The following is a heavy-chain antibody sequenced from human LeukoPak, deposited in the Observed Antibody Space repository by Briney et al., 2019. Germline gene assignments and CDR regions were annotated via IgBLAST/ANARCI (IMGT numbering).Heavy chain of an antibody. V-gene: IGHV3-30*04. Sequence: PGESLKISCVASVFNFSNYAMHWVRQAPGKGLEWVAVISYDGSEKYYAESVKGRFTISRDNSKNTLSLQMSSLKAEDTAVFYCARSGSSGWVYYYYNYMDVWGKGTTVTVSS. D-gene: IGHD6-19*01. J-gene: IGHJ6*03. CDR3: ARSGSSGWVYYYYNYMDV. CDR1: VFNFSNYA. CDR2: ISYDGSEK.